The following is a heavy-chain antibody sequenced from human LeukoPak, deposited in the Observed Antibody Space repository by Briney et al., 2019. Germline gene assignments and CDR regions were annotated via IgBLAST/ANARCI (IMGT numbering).Heavy chain of an antibody. Sequence: GSLRLSCLATGFALSTYAMHWVRQAPGKGLEHVSTISTDGRNTYYADSVKGRFTISRDTSKNTLYLQMSSLRGDDTAVYYCLKGSQGPIWQQLVPDHWGQGTQVTVSS. J-gene: IGHJ4*02. CDR3: LKGSQGPIWQQLVPDH. CDR2: ISTDGRNT. CDR1: GFALSTYA. D-gene: IGHD6-13*01. V-gene: IGHV3-64D*06.